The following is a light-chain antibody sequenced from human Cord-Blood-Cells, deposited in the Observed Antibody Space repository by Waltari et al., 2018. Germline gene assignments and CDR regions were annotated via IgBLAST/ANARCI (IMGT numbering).Light chain of an antibody. CDR1: QSLSSRY. CDR3: QQYGSSPLT. V-gene: IGKV3-20*01. CDR2: GAS. Sequence: EIVLTQSPGTLSLSPGERATLSCRASQSLSSRYLAWYKQKPGQAPRLLIYGASSRATGIPDRFSGSGSGTDFTLTISRLEPEDFAVYYCQQYGSSPLTFGGGTKVEIK. J-gene: IGKJ4*01.